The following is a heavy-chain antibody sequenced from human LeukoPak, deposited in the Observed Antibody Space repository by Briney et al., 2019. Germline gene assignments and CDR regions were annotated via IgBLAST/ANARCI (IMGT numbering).Heavy chain of an antibody. CDR3: ARNYGSGSYENWFDP. J-gene: IGHJ5*02. D-gene: IGHD3-10*01. CDR2: INPNSGGT. V-gene: IGHV1-2*04. Sequence: GASVKVSCKASGYTFTGYYMHWVRQAPGQGLEWMGWINPNSGGTNYAQKFQGWVTMTRDTSISTAYMELSRLRSDDTAVYYCARNYGSGSYENWFDPWGQGTLVTVSS. CDR1: GYTFTGYY.